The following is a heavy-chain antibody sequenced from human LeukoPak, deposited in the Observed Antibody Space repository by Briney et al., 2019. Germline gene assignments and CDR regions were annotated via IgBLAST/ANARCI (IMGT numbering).Heavy chain of an antibody. CDR1: GFTFSSYA. Sequence: GRSLRLSCAASGFTFSSYATHWVRQAPGKGLEWVAVISYDGSNKYYADSVKGRFTVSRDDSENTLYLQMNSLRAEDTAVYYCAKKFGDDKNYFDYWGQGTLVTVSS. CDR2: ISYDGSNK. V-gene: IGHV3-30*18. CDR3: AKKFGDDKNYFDY. D-gene: IGHD3-10*01. J-gene: IGHJ4*02.